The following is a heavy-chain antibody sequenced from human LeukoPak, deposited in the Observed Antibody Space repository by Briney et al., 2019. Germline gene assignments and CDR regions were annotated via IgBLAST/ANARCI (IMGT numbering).Heavy chain of an antibody. CDR1: GITLTNYG. J-gene: IGHJ4*02. V-gene: IGHV3-23*01. D-gene: IGHD3-9*01. CDR3: AKGGYDILTGYYLFDY. Sequence: PGGSLRLSCAVSGITLTNYGMSWVRQAPGKGLEWVAGISDSGGRTIYADSVKGRFTISRDNPKNTLYLQMNSLRAEDTAVYYCAKGGYDILTGYYLFDYWGQGTLVTVSS. CDR2: ISDSGGRT.